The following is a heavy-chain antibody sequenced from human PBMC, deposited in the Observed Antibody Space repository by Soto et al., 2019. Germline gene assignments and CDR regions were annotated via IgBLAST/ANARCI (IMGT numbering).Heavy chain of an antibody. CDR3: ARDSGKGAYFDY. Sequence: EVQLVESGGGLVQPGGSQRLSCAASGFTFSDHYMDWVRQAPGKGLEWVGRIRNKANSYTTDYAASVKGRFSISRDASKDSLYLQMNSLKTEDTAIYYCARDSGKGAYFDYLGHGTLATVSS. CDR2: IRNKANSYTT. D-gene: IGHD1-26*01. J-gene: IGHJ4*01. CDR1: GFTFSDHY. V-gene: IGHV3-72*01.